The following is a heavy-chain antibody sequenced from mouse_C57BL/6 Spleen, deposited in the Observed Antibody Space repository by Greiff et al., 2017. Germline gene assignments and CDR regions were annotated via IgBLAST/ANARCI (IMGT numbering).Heavy chain of an antibody. CDR3: TTRDGYDYAMDY. V-gene: IGHV14-4*01. CDR1: GFNIKDDY. D-gene: IGHD2-2*01. J-gene: IGHJ4*01. Sequence: VQLQQSGAELVRPGASVKLSCTASGFNIKDDYMHWVKQRPEQGLEWIGWIDPENGDTEYASKFQGKATITADTSSNTAYLQLSSLTSEDTAVDYCTTRDGYDYAMDYWGQGTSVTVSS. CDR2: IDPENGDT.